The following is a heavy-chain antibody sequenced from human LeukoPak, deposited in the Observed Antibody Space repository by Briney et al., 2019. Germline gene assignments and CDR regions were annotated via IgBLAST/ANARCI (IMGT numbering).Heavy chain of an antibody. Sequence: GWSLRLSCAASGFTFSSYAMRWVRQAPAKGLEWVSGISSSGDSIYYADSVKGGSTVSRDSSKNTLYLQMHSLRDEDTGVYYCAKDPSEGYKAVDQSFDLWGRGTLVTVSS. CDR2: ISSSGDSI. V-gene: IGHV3-23*01. D-gene: IGHD5-18*01. CDR3: AKDPSEGYKAVDQSFDL. J-gene: IGHJ2*01. CDR1: GFTFSSYA.